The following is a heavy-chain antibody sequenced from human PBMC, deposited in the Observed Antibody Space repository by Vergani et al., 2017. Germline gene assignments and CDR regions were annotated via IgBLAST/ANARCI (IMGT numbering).Heavy chain of an antibody. D-gene: IGHD6-19*01. CDR2: IYYSGST. CDR3: ARERYSSGWSWFDP. J-gene: IGHJ5*02. Sequence: QLQLQESGPGLVKPSETLSLTCTVSGGSISSSSYYWGWIRQPPGKGLEWIGSIYYSGSTYYNPSLKSRVTISVDTSKNQFSLKLSSVTAADPAVYYCARERYSSGWSWFDPWGQGTLVTVSS. V-gene: IGHV4-39*07. CDR1: GGSISSSSYY.